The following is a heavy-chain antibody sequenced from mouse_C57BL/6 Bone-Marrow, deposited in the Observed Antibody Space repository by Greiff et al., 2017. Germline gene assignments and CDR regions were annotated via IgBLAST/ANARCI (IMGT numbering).Heavy chain of an antibody. V-gene: IGHV1-4*01. CDR1: GYTFTSYT. D-gene: IGHD1-1*01. Sequence: VKLMESGAELARPGASVKMSCKASGYTFTSYTMHWVKQRPGQGLEWIGYINPSSGYTKYNQKFKDKATLTADKSSSTAYMQLSSLTSEDSAVYYCAREDSYYYGSSYDWYFDVWGTGTTVTVSS. CDR3: AREDSYYYGSSYDWYFDV. J-gene: IGHJ1*03. CDR2: INPSSGYT.